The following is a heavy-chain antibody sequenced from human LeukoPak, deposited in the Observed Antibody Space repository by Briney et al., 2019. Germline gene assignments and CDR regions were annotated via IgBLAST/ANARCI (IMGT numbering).Heavy chain of an antibody. CDR1: GFTFSSYA. D-gene: IGHD6-13*01. J-gene: IGHJ4*02. CDR3: ARAGGSSSWYGFDY. CDR2: ISYDGSNK. V-gene: IGHV3-30-3*01. Sequence: PGRSPRLSCAASGFTFSSYAMHWVRQAPGKGLEWVAVISYDGSNKHYADSVKGRFTISRDNSKNTLYLQMNSLRTEDTAVYYCARAGGSSSWYGFDYWGQGTLVTVSS.